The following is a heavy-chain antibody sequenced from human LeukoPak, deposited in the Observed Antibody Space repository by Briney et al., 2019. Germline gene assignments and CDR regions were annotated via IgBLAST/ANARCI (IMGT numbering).Heavy chain of an antibody. D-gene: IGHD3-10*01. CDR2: IKADGTEK. J-gene: IGHJ4*02. CDR1: GFTFSRDW. V-gene: IGHV3-7*02. CDR3: AKYYYVSGSYQGFDY. Sequence: PGGSLRLSCAASGFTFSRDWMSWVRQAPGKGLEWVANIKADGTEKYYVDSVKGRFTISRDNAKNSLYLQMNSLRAEDTAVYYCAKYYYVSGSYQGFDYWGQGTLVTVSS.